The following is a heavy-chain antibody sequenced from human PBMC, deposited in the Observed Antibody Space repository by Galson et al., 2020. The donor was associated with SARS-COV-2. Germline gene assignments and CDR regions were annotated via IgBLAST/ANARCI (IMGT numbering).Heavy chain of an antibody. CDR1: GFTFSSYG. V-gene: IGHV3-33*01. J-gene: IGHJ6*02. CDR3: ARDAGYYDILRGCMDV. D-gene: IGHD3-9*01. Sequence: SLKISCAASGFTFSSYGMHWVRQAPGTGLEWVAVIWYDGSNKYYADSVKGRFTIPRDNSKNTLYLQMNSLSAEDTAVYYCARDAGYYDILRGCMDVWGQGTTVSVSS. CDR2: IWYDGSNK.